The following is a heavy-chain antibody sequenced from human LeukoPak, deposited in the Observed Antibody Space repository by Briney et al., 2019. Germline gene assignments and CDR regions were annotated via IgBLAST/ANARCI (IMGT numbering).Heavy chain of an antibody. CDR3: ATRGYCSNTNCYTPGY. J-gene: IGHJ4*02. V-gene: IGHV3-30*02. CDR1: GFTFSSYG. CDR2: IRYDGSNK. D-gene: IGHD2-2*02. Sequence: GGSLRLSCAASGFTFSSYGIHWVRQAPGKGLEWVAFIRYDGSNKYYADSVKGRFTISRDNSKNTLYLQMNSLRAEDTAVYYCATRGYCSNTNCYTPGYWGQGTLVTVSS.